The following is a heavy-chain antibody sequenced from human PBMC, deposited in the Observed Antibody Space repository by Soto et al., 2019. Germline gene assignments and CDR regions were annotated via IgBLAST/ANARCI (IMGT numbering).Heavy chain of an antibody. D-gene: IGHD3-10*01. J-gene: IGHJ3*02. V-gene: IGHV3-9*01. CDR2: ISWNSGSI. Sequence: EVQLVESGGGLVQPGRSLRLSCAASGFTFDDYAMLWVRQAPGKGLEWVSGISWNSGSIGYVDSVKGRFTISRDNAKNSLYLQMNSLRAEDTALYYCAKEGRLDLGRAFDIWGQGTMVTVSS. CDR3: AKEGRLDLGRAFDI. CDR1: GFTFDDYA.